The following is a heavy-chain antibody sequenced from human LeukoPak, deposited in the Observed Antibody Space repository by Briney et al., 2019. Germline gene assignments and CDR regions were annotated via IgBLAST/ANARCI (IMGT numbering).Heavy chain of an antibody. CDR1: GGSINNYY. J-gene: IGHJ4*02. CDR2: IHYTGST. D-gene: IGHD1-1*01. Sequence: SETLSLTCTVSGGSINNYYWSWIRQSPGKGLEWIGYIHYTGSTNYNPSLKSRVTISVDTSKNLFSLKVSSVTAADTAVYYCARVTEWNDFDYWGQGTLVTVSS. CDR3: ARVTEWNDFDY. V-gene: IGHV4-59*01.